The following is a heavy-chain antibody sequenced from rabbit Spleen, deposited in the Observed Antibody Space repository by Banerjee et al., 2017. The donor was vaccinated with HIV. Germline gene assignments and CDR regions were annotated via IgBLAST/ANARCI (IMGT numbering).Heavy chain of an antibody. V-gene: IGHV1S7*01. D-gene: IGHD8-1*01. CDR1: GFTLSGYY. J-gene: IGHJ4*01. Sequence: QLKESGGGLVQPGGSMKLSCKASGFTLSGYYMNWVRQAPGKGLEWIGYIDPLFGITYYANWVNGRFSISRENAQNTVFLQMTSLTASDTATYFCARDGAGGSYFALWGPCSLVTV. CDR3: ARDGAGGSYFAL. CDR2: IDPLFGIT.